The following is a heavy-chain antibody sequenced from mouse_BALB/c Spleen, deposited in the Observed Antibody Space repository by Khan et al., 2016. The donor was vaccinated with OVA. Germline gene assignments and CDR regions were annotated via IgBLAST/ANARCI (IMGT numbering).Heavy chain of an antibody. CDR3: ARYDYDYDGAFAY. D-gene: IGHD2-4*01. CDR1: GDSITSGY. CDR2: ISYSGST. J-gene: IGHJ3*01. V-gene: IGHV3-8*02. Sequence: EVQLQESGPSLVKSSQTLSLTCSVTGDSITSGYWNWIRKFPGNKLEYMGYISYSGSTYYNPSLKSRISITRDTSKNQYYLQLNSVTTEDTATYYCARYDYDYDGAFAYWGQGTLGTVSA.